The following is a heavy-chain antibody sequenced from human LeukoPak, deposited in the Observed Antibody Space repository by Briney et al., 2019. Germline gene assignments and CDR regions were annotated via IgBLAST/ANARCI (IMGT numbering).Heavy chain of an antibody. Sequence: GASVKVSCKASGYPFTSYDINWVRQATGQGLEWMGWMNPNSGNTGYAQKFQGRVTMTRNTSISTAYMELSSLRPEDTAVYYCARGGSMVRGVIIRKFDYWGQGTLVTVSS. J-gene: IGHJ4*02. V-gene: IGHV1-8*01. CDR3: ARGGSMVRGVIIRKFDY. D-gene: IGHD3-10*01. CDR2: MNPNSGNT. CDR1: GYPFTSYD.